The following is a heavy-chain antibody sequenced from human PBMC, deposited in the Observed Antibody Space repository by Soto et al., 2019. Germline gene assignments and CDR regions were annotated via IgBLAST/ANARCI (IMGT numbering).Heavy chain of an antibody. D-gene: IGHD3-10*01. CDR3: VRDPAGHGMDV. Sequence: EVQLVESGGDLVQSGGSLRLSCAASGFTFSSYDMQWVRQVTGKGLEWVSSIGKGGDTYYADSVKGRFTISRENAKNSLYLQMSSLRAGDTAVYYCVRDPAGHGMDVWGQGTTVTVSS. J-gene: IGHJ6*02. CDR2: IGKGGDT. V-gene: IGHV3-13*01. CDR1: GFTFSSYD.